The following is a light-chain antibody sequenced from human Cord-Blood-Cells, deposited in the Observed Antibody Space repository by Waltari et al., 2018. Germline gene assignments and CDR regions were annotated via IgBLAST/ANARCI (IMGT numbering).Light chain of an antibody. CDR3: SSYTSSSTRV. J-gene: IGLJ3*02. CDR1: SSDVGGYNY. V-gene: IGLV2-14*03. CDR2: DVS. Sequence: QYALTQPASVSGSPGQSITISCTGTSSDVGGYNYVSWYQQHPGKAPKLMIYDVSNPPSGVSNLFSGSKSGNTASLTISGLQAEDEADYYCSSYTSSSTRVFGGGTKLTVL.